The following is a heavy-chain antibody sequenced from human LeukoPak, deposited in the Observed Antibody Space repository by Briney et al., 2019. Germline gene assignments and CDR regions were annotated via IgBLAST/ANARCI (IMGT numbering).Heavy chain of an antibody. D-gene: IGHD3-16*01. Sequence: GGSLRLSCAASGITFSSYGMSWVRQAPGKGLEWVSSISSTGGTTYYADSVKGRFTISRDNSMNTLYLQMNSLTAEDTAVYYCAKVRWGSDNALDSWGQGTLVTGSS. CDR2: ISSTGGTT. CDR3: AKVRWGSDNALDS. V-gene: IGHV3-23*01. CDR1: GITFSSYG. J-gene: IGHJ4*02.